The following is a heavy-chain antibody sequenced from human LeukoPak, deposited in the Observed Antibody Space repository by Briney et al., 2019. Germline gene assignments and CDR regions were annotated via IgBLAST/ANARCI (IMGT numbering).Heavy chain of an antibody. Sequence: PGGSLRLSCIVSGVAIGSSWMSWVRQSPGKGLEWVANVNPGGSVQNYVDSVKGRFTISRDNAKNSLYLQMNNLRVEDTAVYYCASTFPYCSEDDCPVGGQGTLVTVSS. D-gene: IGHD2-15*01. CDR1: GVAIGSSW. J-gene: IGHJ1*01. V-gene: IGHV3-7*01. CDR3: ASTFPYCSEDDCPV. CDR2: VNPGGSVQ.